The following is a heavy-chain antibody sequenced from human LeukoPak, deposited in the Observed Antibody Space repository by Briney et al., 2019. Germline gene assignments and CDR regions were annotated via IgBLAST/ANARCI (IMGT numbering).Heavy chain of an antibody. D-gene: IGHD1/OR15-1a*01. Sequence: GGSLRLSCAASGFTFNNYAMTWVRQAPGEGLQWVSSVISNGGSTYHADSVRGRFTISRDNSKNTLYLQMNSLGAEDTALYYCARGWNTTPRSGFDIWGLGTMVTVST. CDR2: VISNGGST. CDR1: GFTFNNYA. J-gene: IGHJ3*02. V-gene: IGHV3-23*01. CDR3: ARGWNTTPRSGFDI.